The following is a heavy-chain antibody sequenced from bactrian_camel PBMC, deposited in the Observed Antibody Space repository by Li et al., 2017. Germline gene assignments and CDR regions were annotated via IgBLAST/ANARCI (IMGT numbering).Heavy chain of an antibody. Sequence: VQLVESGGGLVQPGGSLRLSCAASGFSFRTYAMSWVRQAPGKGLEWVSAIGGSGGASYYADSVKGRFTISRDNAKNTINLELNSLKIEDTAMYYCVRDRGLAVPAGSFDYWAQGTQVTVS. CDR3: VRDRGLAVPAGSFDY. D-gene: IGHD6*01. CDR1: GFSFRTYA. V-gene: IGHV3S40*01. CDR2: IGGSGGAS. J-gene: IGHJ6*01.